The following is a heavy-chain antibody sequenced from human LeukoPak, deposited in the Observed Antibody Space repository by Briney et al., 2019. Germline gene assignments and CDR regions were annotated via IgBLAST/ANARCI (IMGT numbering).Heavy chain of an antibody. CDR1: GFTFSNYW. Sequence: GGSLRLSCAASGFTFSNYWMSWVRQAPGKGLEWVANIKQDGSEKYYVDSVKGRFTISRDNAKNSLYLQVDSLRAEDRAVYYCAKEQIFGVVIKSYFDFWGQGTLVTVSS. CDR3: AKEQIFGVVIKSYFDF. J-gene: IGHJ4*02. D-gene: IGHD3-3*01. V-gene: IGHV3-7*01. CDR2: IKQDGSEK.